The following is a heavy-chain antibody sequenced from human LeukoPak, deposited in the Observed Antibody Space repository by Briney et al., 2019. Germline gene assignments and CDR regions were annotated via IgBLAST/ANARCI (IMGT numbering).Heavy chain of an antibody. CDR3: ARSGYSSSWYRYWFDP. CDR1: GYSISSGYY. J-gene: IGHJ5*02. D-gene: IGHD6-13*01. Sequence: SETLSLTCTVSGYSISSGYYWGWIRQPPGKGLEWIGSIYHSGSTNYNPSLKSRVTISVDTSKNQFPLKLSSVTAADTAVYYCARSGYSSSWYRYWFDPWGQGTLVTVSS. CDR2: IYHSGST. V-gene: IGHV4-38-2*02.